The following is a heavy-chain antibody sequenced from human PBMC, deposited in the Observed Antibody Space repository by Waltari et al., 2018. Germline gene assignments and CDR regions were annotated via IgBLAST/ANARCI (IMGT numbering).Heavy chain of an antibody. D-gene: IGHD6-19*01. J-gene: IGHJ4*02. V-gene: IGHV1-2*02. CDR2: INPNSGGT. CDR1: GYSFTNY. Sequence: QVQLVQSGAEVKKPGASVKVSCKAYGYSFTNYMHWGRQAPGQGLEWMGWINPNSGGTQYAQRFQGRVTMTRDTAITTVFMELSGLRDDDTAVYYCARVWFHSGLDYWGQGTLVTVSS. CDR3: ARVWFHSGLDY.